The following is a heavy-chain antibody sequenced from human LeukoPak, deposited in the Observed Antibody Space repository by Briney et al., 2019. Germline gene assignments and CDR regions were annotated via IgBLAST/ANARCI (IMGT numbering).Heavy chain of an antibody. Sequence: GGSLRLSCAASGFTFDDYGMSWVRQAPGKGLEWVSPIDSSGGYMFYADSVKGRFIISRDNAKDSLYLQMNSLRVEDTAVYYCLRGDRRDYWGQGTLVTVSS. CDR2: IDSSGGYM. J-gene: IGHJ4*02. CDR3: LRGDRRDY. V-gene: IGHV3-21*06. CDR1: GFTFDDYG.